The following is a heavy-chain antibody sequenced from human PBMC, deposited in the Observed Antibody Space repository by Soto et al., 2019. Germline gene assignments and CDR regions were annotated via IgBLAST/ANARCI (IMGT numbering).Heavy chain of an antibody. V-gene: IGHV5-51*01. Sequence: GESLEISCKGSGYSFTSYWIGWVRQMPGKGLEWMGIIYPGDSDTRYSPSFQGQVTISADKSISTAYLQWSSLKASDTAMYYCARHSVEMATIYAFDIWGQGTMVTV. CDR1: GYSFTSYW. D-gene: IGHD5-12*01. J-gene: IGHJ3*02. CDR2: IYPGDSDT. CDR3: ARHSVEMATIYAFDI.